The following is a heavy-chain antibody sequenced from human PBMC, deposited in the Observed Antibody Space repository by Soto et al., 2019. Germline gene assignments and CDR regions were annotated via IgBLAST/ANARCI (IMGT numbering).Heavy chain of an antibody. CDR1: GYTFTSYG. Sequence: ASVKVSCKASGYTFTSYGISWVRQAPGQGLEWMGWISAYNGNTNYAQKLQGRVTMTTDTSTSTADMELRSLRSDDTAVYYCARATSAAAGTGAFDIWGQGTMVTVSS. CDR3: ARATSAAAGTGAFDI. D-gene: IGHD6-13*01. V-gene: IGHV1-18*01. CDR2: ISAYNGNT. J-gene: IGHJ3*02.